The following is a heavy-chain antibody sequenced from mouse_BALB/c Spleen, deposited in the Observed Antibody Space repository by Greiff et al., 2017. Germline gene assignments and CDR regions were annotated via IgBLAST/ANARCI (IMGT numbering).Heavy chain of an antibody. V-gene: IGHV7-3*02. J-gene: IGHJ2*01. D-gene: IGHD1-1*01. CDR2: IRNKANGYTT. CDR1: GFTFTDYY. CDR3: ARDDYGSRPFDY. Sequence: EVHLVESGGGLVQPGGSLRLSCATSGFTFTDYYMSWVRQPPGKALEWLGFIRNKANGYTTEYSASVKGRFTISRDNSQSILYLQMNTLRAEDSATYYCARDDYGSRPFDYWGQGTTLTVSS.